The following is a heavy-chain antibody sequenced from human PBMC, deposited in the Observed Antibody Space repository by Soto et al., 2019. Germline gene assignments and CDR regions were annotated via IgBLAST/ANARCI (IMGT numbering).Heavy chain of an antibody. CDR3: ARDLVRGVIYRLGGVDV. CDR1: GFTFSSYA. J-gene: IGHJ6*02. D-gene: IGHD3-10*01. CDR2: ISYDGSNK. V-gene: IGHV3-30-3*01. Sequence: QVQLVESGGGVVQPGRSLRLSCAASGFTFSSYAMHWVRQAPGKGLEWVAVISYDGSNKYYADSVKGRFTISRDNSKNTLYLQMNSLRAEDTAVYYCARDLVRGVIYRLGGVDVWGQGTTVTVSS.